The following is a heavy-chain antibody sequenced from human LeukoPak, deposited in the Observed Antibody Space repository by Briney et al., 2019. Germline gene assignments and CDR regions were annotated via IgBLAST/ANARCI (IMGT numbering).Heavy chain of an antibody. Sequence: SETLSFTCTVSGDSISSGDYYWSWIRQPPGKGLEWIGYIYYSGSTYYNPSLKSRVTISVDTSKNQFSLKLSSVTAADTAVYYCARVVAAAGNWFDPWGQGTLVTVSS. CDR2: IYYSGST. V-gene: IGHV4-30-4*01. CDR3: ARVVAAAGNWFDP. CDR1: GDSISSGDYY. J-gene: IGHJ5*02. D-gene: IGHD6-13*01.